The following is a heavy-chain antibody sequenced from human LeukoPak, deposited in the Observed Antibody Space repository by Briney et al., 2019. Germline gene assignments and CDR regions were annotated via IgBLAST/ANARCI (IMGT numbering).Heavy chain of an antibody. V-gene: IGHV3-23*01. J-gene: IGHJ4*02. CDR3: TCNRRLLRWDLDY. D-gene: IGHD5-12*01. CDR2: INFSGNNT. CDR1: GFTFSSYA. Sequence: PGGSLRLSCAASGFTFSSYAMDWVRQAPGKGLEWISTINFSGNNTFYADSVKGRFTISRDISKNTLCLRMDSLRAEDMAVYYCTCNRRLLRWDLDYWGQGTLVTVSS.